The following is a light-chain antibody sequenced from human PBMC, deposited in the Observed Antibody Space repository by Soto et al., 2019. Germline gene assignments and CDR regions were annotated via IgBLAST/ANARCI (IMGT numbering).Light chain of an antibody. Sequence: IVLTQSPATLSVSPGERVTLSCRASENVGTNLAWYQQRPGQPPRLLIYGSSTRATGISATFSGSGSRTDFTLTISSLQSEDSAVYYCQQYNNWGLSFGGGTKVDIK. J-gene: IGKJ4*01. CDR2: GSS. CDR3: QQYNNWGLS. V-gene: IGKV3D-15*01. CDR1: ENVGTN.